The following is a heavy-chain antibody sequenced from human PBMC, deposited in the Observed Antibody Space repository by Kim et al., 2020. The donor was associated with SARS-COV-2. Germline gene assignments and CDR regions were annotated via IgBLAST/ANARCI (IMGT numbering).Heavy chain of an antibody. J-gene: IGHJ4*02. CDR2: IWFDGSSE. CDR3: AREKSRGYYYGPFDH. V-gene: IGHV3-33*01. D-gene: IGHD3-22*01. CDR1: GFTFNIDA. Sequence: GRSLRLSCAASGFTFNIDAMHWVRQAPGKGLEWVAVIWFDGSSEFYPDSVKGRFAISRDNSKNTLYLQMNSLRAEDTAVYYCAREKSRGYYYGPFDHWGQGTLVTVSS.